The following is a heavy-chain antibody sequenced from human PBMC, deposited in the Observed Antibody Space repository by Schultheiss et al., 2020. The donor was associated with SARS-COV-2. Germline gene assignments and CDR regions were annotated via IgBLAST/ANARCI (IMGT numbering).Heavy chain of an antibody. V-gene: IGHV3-33*06. CDR3: AKDQRFASPRLMGS. J-gene: IGHJ5*02. Sequence: GGSLRLSCAASGFTFSDYYMSWVRQAPGKGLEWVAILWYDGSNKYYADSVKGRFTISRDNSNNMLFLQMNSLRVDDTAIYYCAKDQRFASPRLMGSWGLGTLVTVSS. CDR2: LWYDGSNK. D-gene: IGHD6-6*01. CDR1: GFTFSDYY.